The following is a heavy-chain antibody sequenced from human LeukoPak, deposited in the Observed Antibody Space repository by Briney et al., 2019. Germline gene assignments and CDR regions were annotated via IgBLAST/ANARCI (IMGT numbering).Heavy chain of an antibody. CDR2: IYPGDSDA. Sequence: GESLKISCRGSGYTFTSYWIGWVRQMPGKGLEWMGVIYPGDSDARYSPSFQGQVTISADKSIRTAYLQWSSLKASDSAIYYCARKYTITTKFDYWGQGTLVTASS. CDR3: ARKYTITTKFDY. CDR1: GYTFTSYW. J-gene: IGHJ4*02. D-gene: IGHD1-1*01. V-gene: IGHV5-51*01.